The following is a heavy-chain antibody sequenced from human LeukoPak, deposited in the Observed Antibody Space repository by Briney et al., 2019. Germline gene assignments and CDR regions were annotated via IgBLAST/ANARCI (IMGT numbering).Heavy chain of an antibody. CDR3: ARSSVASGRGYFDY. J-gene: IGHJ4*02. CDR1: GGTFSSYA. Sequence: SVKVSCKASGGTFSSYAISWVRQAPGQGLEWMGGIIPIFGTANYAQKFQGRVTITADKSTSTAYMELSSLRSEDTAVYYCARSSVASGRGYFDYWGQGILVTVSS. CDR2: IIPIFGTA. V-gene: IGHV1-69*06. D-gene: IGHD3-10*01.